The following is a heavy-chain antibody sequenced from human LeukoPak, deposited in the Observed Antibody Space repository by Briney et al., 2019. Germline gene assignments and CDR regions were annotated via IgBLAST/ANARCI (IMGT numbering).Heavy chain of an antibody. D-gene: IGHD2-15*01. J-gene: IGHJ4*02. CDR1: GFAVSSSY. CDR3: AREVVSSPSYFDS. CDR2: FYRGDST. Sequence: GGSLRLSCAASGFAVSSSYMYWVRQAPGKGLEWVSFFYRGDSTYYAESVRGRFTISRDNSKNTLYLLMNSLIPEDTAVYYCAREVVSSPSYFDSWGQGTLVTVSS. V-gene: IGHV3-53*01.